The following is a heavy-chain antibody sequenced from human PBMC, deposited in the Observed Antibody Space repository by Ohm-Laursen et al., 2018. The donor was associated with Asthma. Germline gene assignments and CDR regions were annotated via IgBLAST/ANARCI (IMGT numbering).Heavy chain of an antibody. CDR1: GGSISSGGYY. V-gene: IGHV4-31*03. Sequence: TLSLTCTVSGGSISSGGYYWSWIRQHPGKGLEWIGYIYYSGSTYYNPSLKSRVTISVDTSKNQFSLNLSSVTAADTALYYCARDGRLRGSFDYWGQGTLVTVSS. CDR2: IYYSGST. CDR3: ARDGRLRGSFDY. J-gene: IGHJ4*02. D-gene: IGHD3-10*01.